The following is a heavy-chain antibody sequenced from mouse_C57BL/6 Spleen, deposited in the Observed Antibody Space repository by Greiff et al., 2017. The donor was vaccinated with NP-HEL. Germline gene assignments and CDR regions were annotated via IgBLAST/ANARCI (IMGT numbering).Heavy chain of an antibody. J-gene: IGHJ4*01. Sequence: DVQLQESGAELVRPGASVKLSCTASGFNIKDYYMHWVKQRPEQGLEWIGRIDPEDGDTEYAPNFHGKAPMTADTSSNTAYLQLSSLTSEDTAVYYCTTDGNDEGYYAMDYWGQGTSVTVSS. CDR1: GFNIKDYY. V-gene: IGHV14-1*01. D-gene: IGHD2-2*01. CDR2: IDPEDGDT. CDR3: TTDGNDEGYYAMDY.